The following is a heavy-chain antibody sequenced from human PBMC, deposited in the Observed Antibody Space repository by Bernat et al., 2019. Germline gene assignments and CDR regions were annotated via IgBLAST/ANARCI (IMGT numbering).Heavy chain of an antibody. CDR3: TTDFWSGYYGAYDAFDI. Sequence: EVQLVESGGGLVKPGGSLRLPCAASGFTFSNAWMSWVRQAPGKGLEWVGRIKSKTDGGTTDYAAPVKGRFTISRDDSKNTLYLQMNSLKTEDTAVYYCTTDFWSGYYGAYDAFDIWGQGTMVTVSS. V-gene: IGHV3-15*01. J-gene: IGHJ3*02. CDR1: GFTFSNAW. D-gene: IGHD3-3*01. CDR2: IKSKTDGGTT.